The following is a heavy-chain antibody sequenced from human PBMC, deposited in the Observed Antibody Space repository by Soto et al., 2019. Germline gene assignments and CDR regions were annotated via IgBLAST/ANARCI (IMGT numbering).Heavy chain of an antibody. CDR3: ARGAEGIAARPYYYYGMDV. CDR1: GGSISSYY. J-gene: IGHJ6*02. D-gene: IGHD6-6*01. V-gene: IGHV4-59*01. Sequence: NPSETLSLTCTVSGGSISSYYWSWIRQPPGKGLEWIGYIYYSGSTNYNPSLKSRVTISVDTSKNQFSLKLSSVTAADTAVYYCARGAEGIAARPYYYYGMDVWGQGTTVTVSS. CDR2: IYYSGST.